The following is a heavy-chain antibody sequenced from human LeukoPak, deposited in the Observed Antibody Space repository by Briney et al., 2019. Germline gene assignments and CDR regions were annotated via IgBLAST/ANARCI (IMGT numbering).Heavy chain of an antibody. V-gene: IGHV3-15*01. CDR2: IKSKTDGGTT. CDR3: TTDVGATYFDY. J-gene: IGHJ4*02. CDR1: GFTFSNAW. D-gene: IGHD1-26*01. Sequence: PGGSLRLSCAASGFTFSNAWMSWVRQAPGKGLEWVGRIKSKTDGGTTDYAAPVKVRLTISRDDSKNSLYMQMNSLKTEDTAVYYCTTDVGATYFDYWGQGTLVTVSS.